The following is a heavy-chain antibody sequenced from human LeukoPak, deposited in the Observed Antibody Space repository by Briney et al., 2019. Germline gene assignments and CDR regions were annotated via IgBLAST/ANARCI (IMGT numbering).Heavy chain of an antibody. CDR1: GGTFSSYA. J-gene: IGHJ6*04. Sequence: ASVKVSCKASGGTFSSYATSWVRQAPGQGLEWMGGIIPIFGTINYAQKFLGRVTITADESTNTAYMELSSLRSEDTAVYYCARAPQTGPHYYGMDVWGKGTTVTVSS. D-gene: IGHD3-9*01. CDR3: ARAPQTGPHYYGMDV. V-gene: IGHV1-69*01. CDR2: IIPIFGTI.